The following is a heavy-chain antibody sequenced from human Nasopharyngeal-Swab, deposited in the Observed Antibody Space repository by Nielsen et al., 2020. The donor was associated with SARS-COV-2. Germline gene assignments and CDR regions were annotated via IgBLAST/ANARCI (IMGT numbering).Heavy chain of an antibody. CDR1: GFTFSSYS. Sequence: GGSLRLSCAASGFTFSSYSMNWVRQAPGKGLEWVSSISSSSSYIYYADSVKGRFTISRDNAKNSLYLQMNSLRAEDTAVYYCARGNSGWSLNYYYYGMDVWGQGTTVTVSS. CDR3: ARGNSGWSLNYYYYGMDV. V-gene: IGHV3-21*04. J-gene: IGHJ6*02. CDR2: ISSSSSYI. D-gene: IGHD6-19*01.